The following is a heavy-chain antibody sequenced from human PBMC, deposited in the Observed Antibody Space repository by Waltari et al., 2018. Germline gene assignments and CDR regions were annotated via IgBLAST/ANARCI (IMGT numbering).Heavy chain of an antibody. J-gene: IGHJ3*02. D-gene: IGHD6-19*01. CDR1: GFTFSSYW. CDR3: AREKHSSGWYDAFDI. V-gene: IGHV3-74*01. Sequence: EVQLVESGGGLVQPGGSLRLSCAASGFTFSSYWMHWVRQAPGKGLVWVSRINSDGSSTSYADSVKGRFTISRDNAKNTLYLQMNRLRAEDTAVYYCAREKHSSGWYDAFDIWGQGTMVTVSS. CDR2: INSDGSST.